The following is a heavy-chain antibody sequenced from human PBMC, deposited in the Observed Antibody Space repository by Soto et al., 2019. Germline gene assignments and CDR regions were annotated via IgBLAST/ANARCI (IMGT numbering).Heavy chain of an antibody. CDR2: INSDGSVT. CDR1: GFTFSSYW. V-gene: IGHV3-74*01. CDR3: ARFRYSAYDPDKNY. Sequence: QLVESGGGLVQPGGSLRLSCAASGFTFSSYWMHWVRQAPGKGLVWVSRINSDGSVTSYADSVKGRFTISRDNAKNTLYLQMNSLRAEDTAVYYCARFRYSAYDPDKNYWGQGALVTVSS. D-gene: IGHD5-12*01. J-gene: IGHJ4*02.